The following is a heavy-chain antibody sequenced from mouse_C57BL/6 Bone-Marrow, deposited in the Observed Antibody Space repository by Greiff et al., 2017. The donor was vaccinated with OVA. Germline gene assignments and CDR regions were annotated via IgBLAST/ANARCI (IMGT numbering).Heavy chain of an antibody. CDR2: ISYDGSN. J-gene: IGHJ2*01. Sequence: EVKLVESGPGLVKPSQSLSLTCSVTGYSITSGYYWNWIRQFPGNKLEWMGYISYDGSNNYNPSLQNRISITRDTAKNQFFLKLNSVTTEDTDTNDCARNWDERNLDDWGQGTTLTVSS. CDR3: ARNWDERNLDD. CDR1: GYSITSGYY. V-gene: IGHV3-6*01. D-gene: IGHD4-1*01.